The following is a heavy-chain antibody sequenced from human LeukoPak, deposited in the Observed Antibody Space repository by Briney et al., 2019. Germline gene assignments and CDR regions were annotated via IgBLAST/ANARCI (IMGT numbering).Heavy chain of an antibody. J-gene: IGHJ3*02. V-gene: IGHV4-59*08. D-gene: IGHD1-26*01. CDR1: RGSIRSYY. CDR2: IYYSGST. CDR3: ARHVSGSSHAFDI. Sequence: SETLSLTCTVSRGSIRSYYWSWIRQPPGKGLEWIGYIYYSGSTNYNPSLKSRVTISADTFKNQFSLKLSSVTAADTAVYYCARHVSGSSHAFDIWGQGTMVTVSS.